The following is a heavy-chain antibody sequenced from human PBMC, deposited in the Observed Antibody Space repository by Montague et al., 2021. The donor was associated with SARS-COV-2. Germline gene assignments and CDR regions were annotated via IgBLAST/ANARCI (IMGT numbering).Heavy chain of an antibody. CDR3: ASNTSERITMFQAFDI. V-gene: IGHV4-59*08. J-gene: IGHJ3*02. CDR1: GGSISSYY. D-gene: IGHD3-10*02. Sequence: SETLSLTCTVSGGSISSYYWSWIRQPPGKGLEWIGYIYYSGSTNYNPSLKSRVTISVDTSKNQFSLKLSSVTAADTAVYYCASNTSERITMFQAFDIWGQGTMVTVSS. CDR2: IYYSGST.